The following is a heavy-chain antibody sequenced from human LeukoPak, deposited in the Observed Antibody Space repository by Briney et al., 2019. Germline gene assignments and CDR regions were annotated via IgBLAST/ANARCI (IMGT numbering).Heavy chain of an antibody. J-gene: IGHJ4*02. CDR3: AREDTSLVIAY. V-gene: IGHV3-30-3*01. CDR1: GFTFSTYA. Sequence: GGSLRLSCAASGFTFSTYAIHWVRQGPGKGLEWVAVISYHGSNKYYADSVKGRFTISRDNSKNTLYLQMNSLRAEDTAVYYCAREDTSLVIAYWGRGTLVTVSS. D-gene: IGHD5-18*01. CDR2: ISYHGSNK.